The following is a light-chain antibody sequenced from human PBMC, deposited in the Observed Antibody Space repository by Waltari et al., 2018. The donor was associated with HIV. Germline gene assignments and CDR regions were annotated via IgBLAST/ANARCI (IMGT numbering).Light chain of an antibody. CDR1: SLRSYY. J-gene: IGLJ2*01. Sequence: SSELTQDPAVSVALGQTVRITCQGDSLRSYYASWYQQKPGQAPVLVIYGKNNRPSWIPDRFSCSSSGNTDALTITGAQAEDEADYYCNSRDSSGNHLVFGGGTKLTVL. CDR3: NSRDSSGNHLV. V-gene: IGLV3-19*01. CDR2: GKN.